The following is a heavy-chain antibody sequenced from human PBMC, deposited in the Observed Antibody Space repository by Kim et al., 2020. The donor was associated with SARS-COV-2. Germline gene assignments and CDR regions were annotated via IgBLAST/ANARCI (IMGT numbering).Heavy chain of an antibody. Sequence: SETLSLTCTVSGGSISSYYWSWIRQPPGKGLEWIGYIYYSGSTNYNPSLKSRVTISVDTSKNQFSLKLSSVTAADTAVYYCARHGRTYYISEGYFDYWGQGTLVTVSS. CDR3: ARHGRTYYISEGYFDY. CDR1: GGSISSYY. D-gene: IGHD3-10*01. CDR2: IYYSGST. J-gene: IGHJ4*02. V-gene: IGHV4-59*08.